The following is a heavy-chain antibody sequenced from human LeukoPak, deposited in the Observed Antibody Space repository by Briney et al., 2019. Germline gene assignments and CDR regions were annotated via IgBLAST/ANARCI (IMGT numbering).Heavy chain of an antibody. D-gene: IGHD6-13*01. CDR1: GYTFTSYG. CDR2: ISAYNGNT. V-gene: IGHV1-18*01. CDR3: ARTTIAAADP. J-gene: IGHJ5*02. Sequence: ASVTVSRTASGYTFTSYGISWVRQAPGQGLEWMGWISAYNGNTNYAQKLQGRVTMTTDTSTSTAYMELRSLRSDDTAVYYCARTTIAAADPWGQGTLVTVSS.